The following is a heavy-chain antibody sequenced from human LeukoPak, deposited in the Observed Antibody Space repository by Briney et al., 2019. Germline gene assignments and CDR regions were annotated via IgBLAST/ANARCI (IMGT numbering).Heavy chain of an antibody. J-gene: IGHJ3*02. Sequence: PGGSLRLSCAASGXTFSGSAMHWVRQASGKGLEWVGRIRSKANSYATAYAASVKGRFTISRDDSKNTAYLQMNSLKTEDTAVYYCTGGSGWMYDAFDIWGQGTMVTVSS. CDR1: GXTFSGSA. V-gene: IGHV3-73*01. CDR2: IRSKANSYAT. D-gene: IGHD6-19*01. CDR3: TGGSGWMYDAFDI.